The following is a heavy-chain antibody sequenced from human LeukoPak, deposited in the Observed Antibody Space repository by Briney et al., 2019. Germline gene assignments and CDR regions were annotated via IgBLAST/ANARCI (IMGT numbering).Heavy chain of an antibody. V-gene: IGHV5-51*01. CDR1: GYSFTSYW. D-gene: IGHD5-18*01. CDR2: IYPGGSDT. CDR3: ARQRDHTAMVNDYYYYGMDV. Sequence: HGESLKISCKGSGYSFTSYWIGWVRQMPGKGLEWMGIIYPGGSDTRYSPSFQGQVTISADKSISTAYLQWSSLKASDTAMYYCARQRDHTAMVNDYYYYGMDVWGQGTTVTVSS. J-gene: IGHJ6*02.